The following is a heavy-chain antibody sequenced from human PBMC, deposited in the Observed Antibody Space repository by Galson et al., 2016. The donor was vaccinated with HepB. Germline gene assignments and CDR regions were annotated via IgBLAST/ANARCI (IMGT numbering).Heavy chain of an antibody. J-gene: IGHJ1*01. Sequence: SLRLSCAAAGFAFSRNWMSWVRQAPGKGLEWVACIKQDGSEERYVASVRGRFTISTDSAKRSLYLQMNSLKVEDTATYYCAALDTATFRTAYWGQGTLVTVSS. D-gene: IGHD5-18*01. CDR2: IKQDGSEE. V-gene: IGHV3-7*03. CDR3: AALDTATFRTAY. CDR1: GFAFSRNW.